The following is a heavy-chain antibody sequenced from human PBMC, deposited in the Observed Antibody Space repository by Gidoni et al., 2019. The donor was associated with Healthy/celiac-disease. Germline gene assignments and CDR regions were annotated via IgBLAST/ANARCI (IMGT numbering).Heavy chain of an antibody. V-gene: IGHV4-4*02. D-gene: IGHD3-3*01. J-gene: IGHJ4*02. CDR2: IYHSGST. CDR3: ARSSGYDFWSGYYIDY. Sequence: PPGKGLEWIGEIYHSGSTNYNPSLKSRVTISVDKSKNQFSLKLSSVTAADTAVYYCARSSGYDFWSGYYIDYWGQGTLVTVSS.